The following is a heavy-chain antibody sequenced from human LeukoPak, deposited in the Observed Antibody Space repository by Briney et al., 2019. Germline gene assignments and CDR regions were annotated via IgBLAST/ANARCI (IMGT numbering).Heavy chain of an antibody. CDR1: GFTVSSNY. J-gene: IGHJ4*02. CDR3: ARENTMSLFDY. D-gene: IGHD3-10*02. V-gene: IGHV3-53*01. CDR2: IYSGGST. Sequence: PGGSLRLSCAASGFTVSSNYMSWVRQAPGKGLEWVSVIYSGGSTYYADSVKGRFTISRDNSKNTLYLQMNSLRAEDTAAYYCARENTMSLFDYWGQGTLVTVSS.